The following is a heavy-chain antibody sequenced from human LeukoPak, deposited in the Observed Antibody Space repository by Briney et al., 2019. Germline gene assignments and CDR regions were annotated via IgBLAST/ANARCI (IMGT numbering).Heavy chain of an antibody. J-gene: IGHJ4*02. CDR2: ISGGGNNR. CDR3: AAGVRDSSGYFDY. V-gene: IGHV3-23*01. D-gene: IGHD3-22*01. CDR1: GFTFSDYY. Sequence: GGSLRLSCAASGFTFSDYYMSWIRQAPGKGLEWVSAISGGGNNRYYADYVKGRFTISRDNSKNTLYLQMNSLRAEDTAVYYCAAGVRDSSGYFDYWGQGTLVTVSP.